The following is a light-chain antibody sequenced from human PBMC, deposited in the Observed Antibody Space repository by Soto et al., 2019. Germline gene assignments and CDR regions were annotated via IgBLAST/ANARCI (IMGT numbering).Light chain of an antibody. CDR2: EVT. J-gene: IGLJ1*01. V-gene: IGLV2-14*01. Sequence: QSVLTQPASVSGSPGQPITISCTGSSSDVGAYNFVSWYQHHPGKAPKLILYEVTTRPSGVSSRFSGSKSGNTASLTISGLQADDEADYYCSSYTTTNTPDVFGTGTKLTVL. CDR3: SSYTTTNTPDV. CDR1: SSDVGAYNF.